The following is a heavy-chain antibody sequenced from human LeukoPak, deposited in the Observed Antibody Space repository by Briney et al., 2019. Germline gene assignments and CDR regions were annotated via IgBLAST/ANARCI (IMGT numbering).Heavy chain of an antibody. Sequence: GGSLRLSCNASGFTLSNYAMTWVRQGPRKGLEWVSAISVTGNTYHAESLKGRFTISRDNSKDTLYLQMNSLRAEDTAVYYCARDRAPIAFIAAAGSYFDYWGQGTLVTVSS. V-gene: IGHV3-23*01. CDR3: ARDRAPIAFIAAAGSYFDY. J-gene: IGHJ4*02. CDR1: GFTLSNYA. D-gene: IGHD6-13*01. CDR2: ISVTGNT.